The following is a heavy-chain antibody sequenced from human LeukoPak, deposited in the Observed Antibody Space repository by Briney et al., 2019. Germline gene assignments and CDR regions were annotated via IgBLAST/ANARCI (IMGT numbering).Heavy chain of an antibody. Sequence: PSETLSLTCAVSTDSFSSHYWTWIRQPPGKGLEWIGYISYIGSTNYNPSLKSRVTISIDTSKSQFSLKLSSVTAADTAVYYCARLYYYDSSGYWFYYFDHWGQGTLVTVSS. V-gene: IGHV4-59*11. CDR2: ISYIGST. J-gene: IGHJ4*02. CDR3: ARLYYYDSSGYWFYYFDH. D-gene: IGHD3-22*01. CDR1: TDSFSSHY.